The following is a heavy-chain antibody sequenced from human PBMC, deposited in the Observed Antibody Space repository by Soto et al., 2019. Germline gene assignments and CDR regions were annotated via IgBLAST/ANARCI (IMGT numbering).Heavy chain of an antibody. D-gene: IGHD5-18*01. CDR2: ISAYNGNT. Sequence: ASVKVSCKASGYTFTSYGISWVRQAPGQGLEWMGWISAYNGNTNYAQKLQGRVTMTTDTSTSTAYMELRSLRSDDTAVYYCARDRRRYSYGSPVGYWGQGPLVTVYS. V-gene: IGHV1-18*01. CDR1: GYTFTSYG. CDR3: ARDRRRYSYGSPVGY. J-gene: IGHJ4*02.